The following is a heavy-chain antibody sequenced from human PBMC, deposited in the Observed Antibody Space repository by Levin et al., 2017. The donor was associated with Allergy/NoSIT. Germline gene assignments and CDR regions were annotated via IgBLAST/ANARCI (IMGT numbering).Heavy chain of an antibody. CDR2: ITTNTGSP. Sequence: ASVKVSCKASGYDFSTYSINWVRQAPGQGFEWMGWITTNTGSPTYAQGFTGRFVFSVDTSVSTAYLQIESLQAEDTAVSFCARDKGTGWALFDYWGQGTLVTVSS. J-gene: IGHJ4*02. CDR3: ARDKGTGWALFDY. V-gene: IGHV7-4-1*01. CDR1: GYDFSTYS. D-gene: IGHD6-19*01.